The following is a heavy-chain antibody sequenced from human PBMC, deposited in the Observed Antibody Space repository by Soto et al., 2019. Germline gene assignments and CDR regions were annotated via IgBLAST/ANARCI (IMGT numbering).Heavy chain of an antibody. CDR2: IYDTGST. J-gene: IGHJ4*02. CDR3: ARLGTNGQTLDY. Sequence: XTLSLPCTVSGGSVSSYLWTWIRQPAGKGLEWVGRIYDTGSTNYNPSLKSRVSMSVDTSKNQFSLKLSSLTAADTAVYYCARLGTNGQTLDYWGQGTLGTVSS. D-gene: IGHD3-16*01. V-gene: IGHV4-4*07. CDR1: GGSVSSYL.